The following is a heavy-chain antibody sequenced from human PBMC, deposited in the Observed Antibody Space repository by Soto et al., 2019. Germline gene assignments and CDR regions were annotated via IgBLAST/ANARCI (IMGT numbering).Heavy chain of an antibody. J-gene: IGHJ4*02. V-gene: IGHV4-39*01. CDR1: GGSINNSSFY. Sequence: QLQLQESGPGLVKPSETLSLTCTVSGGSINNSSFYWGWVRQPPGKRLEGIGSIYYSGSAYYNPSLTSRLTRSVDTSKNQFSRNLSSVTAADTAVYFCARRPLVRGIIPYYFDSWGQGTLVTVSS. D-gene: IGHD3-10*01. CDR3: ARRPLVRGIIPYYFDS. CDR2: IYYSGSA.